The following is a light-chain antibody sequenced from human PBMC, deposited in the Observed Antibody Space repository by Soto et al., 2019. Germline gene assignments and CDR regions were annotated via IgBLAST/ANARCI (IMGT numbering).Light chain of an antibody. CDR1: QSVLYSSNNKNY. CDR3: EQYYSTRT. CDR2: WAS. V-gene: IGKV4-1*01. Sequence: DIVMTQSPDSLAVSLGERATINCKSSQSVLYSSNNKNYLAWYQQKPGQPPKLLIYWASTRESGVPDRFSGSGSGTDVTLTVSSLQAEDVAVYDCEQYYSTRTFGQGTKVEIK. J-gene: IGKJ1*01.